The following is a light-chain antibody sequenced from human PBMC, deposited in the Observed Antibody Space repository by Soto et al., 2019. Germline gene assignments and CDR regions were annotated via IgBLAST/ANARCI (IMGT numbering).Light chain of an antibody. CDR2: DAS. CDR3: QQYDNLPLA. CDR1: QDISNY. Sequence: DIQMTQSPSSLSASVGDRVTITCQASQDISNYLNWYQQKPGKDPKLLIYDASNLETGVPSRFSGSGSGTDFNSTISSLQPEDIATYYCQQYDNLPLAFGGRTKLEIK. J-gene: IGKJ4*01. V-gene: IGKV1-33*01.